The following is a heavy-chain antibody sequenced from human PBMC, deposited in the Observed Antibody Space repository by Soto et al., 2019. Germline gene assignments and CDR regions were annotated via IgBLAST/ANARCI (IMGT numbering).Heavy chain of an antibody. CDR1: GGSISSYY. CDR2: IYYSGST. J-gene: IGHJ5*02. Sequence: PSETLSLTCTVSGGSISSYYWSWIRQPPGKGLEWIGYIYYSGSTNYNPSLKSRVTISVDTSKNQFSLKLSSVTAADTAVYYCARQKQYCSGGSCFWWFDPWGQGTLVTVSS. CDR3: ARQKQYCSGGSCFWWFDP. V-gene: IGHV4-59*01. D-gene: IGHD2-15*01.